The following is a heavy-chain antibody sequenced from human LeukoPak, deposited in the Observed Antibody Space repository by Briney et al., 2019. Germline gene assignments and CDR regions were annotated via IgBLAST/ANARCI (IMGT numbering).Heavy chain of an antibody. J-gene: IGHJ6*04. D-gene: IGHD3-10*01. Sequence: GGSLRLSCAASGFTFSSYAMSWVRQAPGKGLEWVSVIYSGGSTYYADSVKGRFTISRDNSKNTLYLQMNSLRVEDTAVYYCARDSSYGSGNGTDVWGKGTTVTISS. CDR2: IYSGGST. CDR1: GFTFSSYA. CDR3: ARDSSYGSGNGTDV. V-gene: IGHV3-53*01.